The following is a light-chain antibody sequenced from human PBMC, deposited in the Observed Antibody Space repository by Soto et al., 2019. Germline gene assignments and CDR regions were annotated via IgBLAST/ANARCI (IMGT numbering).Light chain of an antibody. CDR3: QQRDALPLT. J-gene: IGKJ4*01. CDR1: QSVRSY. V-gene: IGKV3-11*01. Sequence: IGWTQSPATLSLSPGERATLSCRASQSVRSYLVWSQQKPGQSPRILIYDASKRATGIPARFSGSGSGTDFTLTISSLEPEDFGVYYCQQRDALPLTFGGGTKVEIK. CDR2: DAS.